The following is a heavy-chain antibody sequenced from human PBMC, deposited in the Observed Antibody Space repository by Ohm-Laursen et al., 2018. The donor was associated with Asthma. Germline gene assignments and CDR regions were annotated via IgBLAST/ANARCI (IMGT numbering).Heavy chain of an antibody. J-gene: IGHJ5*02. D-gene: IGHD2-2*01. Sequence: SSVKVSCKASGYTFTGYYMHWVRQAPGQGLEWMGGFIPIFGTANYAQKFQGRVTITADESTSTAYMELSSLRSEDTAVYYCARSVIVVVPALPGWFDPWGQGTLVTVSS. CDR2: FIPIFGTA. V-gene: IGHV1-69*01. CDR1: GYTFTGYY. CDR3: ARSVIVVVPALPGWFDP.